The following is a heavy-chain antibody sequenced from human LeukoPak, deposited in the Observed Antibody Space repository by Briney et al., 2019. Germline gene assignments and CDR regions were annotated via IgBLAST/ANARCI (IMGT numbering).Heavy chain of an antibody. CDR2: ISYDGSNK. J-gene: IGHJ4*02. V-gene: IGHV3-30*01. D-gene: IGHD3-22*01. CDR1: GFTFSRYA. CDR3: ARDGTYYYDSSGTSAPRYYFDY. Sequence: GRSLRLSCAASGFTFSRYALHWVRQAPGKGLQCVAVISYDGSNKYYADSVKGRFTISRDNSKNTLYLQMNSLRAGDTAVYYCARDGTYYYDSSGTSAPRYYFDYWGQGTLVTVSS.